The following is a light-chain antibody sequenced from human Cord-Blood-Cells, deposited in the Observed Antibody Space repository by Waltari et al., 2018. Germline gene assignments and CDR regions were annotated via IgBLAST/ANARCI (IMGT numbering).Light chain of an antibody. CDR1: QGISNY. CDR3: QRYNSYPLP. Sequence: DIQMTQSPSSLSASVVDRVTITCRASQGISNYLAWFQQKPGKAPKSRIYAASSVQSGVPSKFGGSGSGTDFTLTIGSLQAEDFTTYYCQRYNSYPLPFGRGTKVENK. J-gene: IGKJ4*02. CDR2: AAS. V-gene: IGKV1-16*02.